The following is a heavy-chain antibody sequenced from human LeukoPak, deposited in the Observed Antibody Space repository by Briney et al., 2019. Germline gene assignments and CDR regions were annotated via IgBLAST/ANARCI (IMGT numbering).Heavy chain of an antibody. J-gene: IGHJ4*02. CDR3: AKDSDFWSGYYFDY. CDR1: GFTSDDYA. Sequence: PGGSLRLSCAASGFTSDDYAMHWVRQAPGKGLEWVSGISWNSGSIGYADSVKGRFTISRDNAKNSLYLQMNSLRAEDTAVYYCAKDSDFWSGYYFDYWGQGTLVTVSS. D-gene: IGHD3-3*01. CDR2: ISWNSGSI. V-gene: IGHV3-9*02.